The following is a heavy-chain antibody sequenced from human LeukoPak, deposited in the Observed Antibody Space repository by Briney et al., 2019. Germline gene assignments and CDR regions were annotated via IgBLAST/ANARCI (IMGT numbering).Heavy chain of an antibody. CDR3: ARGRAVYYYYYYYMDV. CDR1: GGSFSGYY. J-gene: IGHJ6*03. CDR2: INHSGST. Sequence: PSETLSLTCAVYGGSFSGYYWSWIRQPPGEGLEWIGEINHSGSTNYNPSLRSRVTISVDTSKNQFSLKLSSVTAADTAVYYCARGRAVYYYYYYYMDVWGKGTTVTVSS. V-gene: IGHV4-34*01.